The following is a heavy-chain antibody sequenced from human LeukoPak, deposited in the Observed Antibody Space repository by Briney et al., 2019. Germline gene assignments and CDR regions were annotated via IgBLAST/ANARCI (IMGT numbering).Heavy chain of an antibody. J-gene: IGHJ5*02. CDR2: MNPNSGNT. Sequence: GASVKVSGKASGYSFTSYDINWVRQATGQGLEWMGWMNPNSGNTGYTQKFQGRVTMTRDTSISTAYMELSSLTSEGTAVYYCAKTSGYSSGPNWFDPWGQGTLVTISP. CDR1: GYSFTSYD. V-gene: IGHV1-8*01. CDR3: AKTSGYSSGPNWFDP. D-gene: IGHD6-19*01.